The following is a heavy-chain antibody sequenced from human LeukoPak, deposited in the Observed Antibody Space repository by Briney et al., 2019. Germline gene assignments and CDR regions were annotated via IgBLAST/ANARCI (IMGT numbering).Heavy chain of an antibody. CDR1: GGSISSSSYY. CDR2: IYYSGST. Sequence: PSETLSLTCTVSGGSISSSSYYWGWIRQPPGKGLEWIGSIYYSGSTYYNPSLKSRVTISVDTSKNQFSLKLSSVTAADTAVYYCARLGPDVVVVAAKPNWADYWGQGTLVTVSS. CDR3: ARLGPDVVVVAAKPNWADY. D-gene: IGHD2-15*01. V-gene: IGHV4-39*01. J-gene: IGHJ4*02.